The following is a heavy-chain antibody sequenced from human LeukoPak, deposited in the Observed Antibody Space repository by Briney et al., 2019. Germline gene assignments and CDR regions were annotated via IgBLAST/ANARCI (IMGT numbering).Heavy chain of an antibody. CDR1: GASINSYY. CDR3: AKGPIGLAGKFDF. D-gene: IGHD6-19*01. J-gene: IGHJ4*02. V-gene: IGHV4-59*08. CDR2: GHYTGRS. Sequence: PSETLSLTCTVSGASINSYYWSWIRLPPGKGLEWIGFGHYTGRSNYNPSHKSRVTISVDTSKNQFSLKLSSVTAADTAVYYCAKGPIGLAGKFDFWGQGTLATVSS.